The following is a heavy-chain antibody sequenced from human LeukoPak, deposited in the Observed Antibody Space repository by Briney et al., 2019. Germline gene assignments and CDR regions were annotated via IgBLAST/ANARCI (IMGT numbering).Heavy chain of an antibody. V-gene: IGHV3-7*01. Sequence: GGSLRLSCVASGFTFGSYWMTWVRQAPGKGLEWVANIQEDGGEKYYVDSVRGRFTISRDNAKNSLFLQMNHLRGEDTAIYYCAKIRREGSDWYERAFDIWGQGTMVTVSS. D-gene: IGHD6-19*01. CDR2: IQEDGGEK. CDR1: GFTFGSYW. CDR3: AKIRREGSDWYERAFDI. J-gene: IGHJ3*02.